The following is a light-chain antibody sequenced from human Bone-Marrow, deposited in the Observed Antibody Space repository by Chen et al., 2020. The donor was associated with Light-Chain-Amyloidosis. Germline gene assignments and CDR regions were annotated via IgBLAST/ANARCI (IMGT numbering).Light chain of an antibody. CDR2: EVN. J-gene: IGLJ3*02. V-gene: IGLV2-23*02. CDR1: SSDVGSYNL. Sequence: QSALTQPPSVSGSPGQSITISCTGPSSDVGSYNLVSWYQQHPGKAPKFMIYEVNKRPSGVSNRFAGSKSGNTASLTISGLQAEDEADYYCCSYAGSSTLVFGGGTKVTVL. CDR3: CSYAGSSTLV.